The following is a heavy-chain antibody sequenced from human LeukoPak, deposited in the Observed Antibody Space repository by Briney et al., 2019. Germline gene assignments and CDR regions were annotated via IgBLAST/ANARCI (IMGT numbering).Heavy chain of an antibody. V-gene: IGHV3-23*01. CDR3: AKGPRYCSGGSCYLFDY. J-gene: IGHJ4*02. CDR2: ISGSGGST. D-gene: IGHD2-15*01. Sequence: PGGSLRLSCAASGFTFSSYAMSWVRQAPGKGLEWVSAISGSGGSTYYADSVKGRFTISRDNSKNMLYLQMNSLRAEDTAVYYCAKGPRYCSGGSCYLFDYWGQGTLVTVSS. CDR1: GFTFSSYA.